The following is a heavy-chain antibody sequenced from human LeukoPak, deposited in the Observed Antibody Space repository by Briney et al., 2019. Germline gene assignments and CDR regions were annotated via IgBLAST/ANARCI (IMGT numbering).Heavy chain of an antibody. D-gene: IGHD5-18*01. CDR2: IYSGGST. V-gene: IGHV3-66*02. J-gene: IGHJ4*02. Sequence: GGSLRLSCAASGFTVSSDYMSWVRQAPGKGLEWVSVIYSGGSTYYADSVKGRFTISRDNSKNTLYLQMNSLRAEDTAVYYCARDGARRGYSYASWGQGTLVTVSS. CDR1: GFTVSSDY. CDR3: ARDGARRGYSYAS.